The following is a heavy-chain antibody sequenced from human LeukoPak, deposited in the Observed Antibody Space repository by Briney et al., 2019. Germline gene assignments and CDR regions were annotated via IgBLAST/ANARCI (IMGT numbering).Heavy chain of an antibody. D-gene: IGHD3-22*01. CDR2: ISYDGSNK. CDR1: GFTFSSYT. CDR3: ATYYYDSGGYYSLWYFDY. V-gene: IGHV3-30*04. Sequence: GGSLRLSCAASGFTFSSYTMHWVRQAPGEGLEWVAVISYDGSNKYYADSVKGRFTISRDNSKNTLYLQMNSLRAEDTAVYYCATYYYDSGGYYSLWYFDYWGQGTLVTVSS. J-gene: IGHJ4*02.